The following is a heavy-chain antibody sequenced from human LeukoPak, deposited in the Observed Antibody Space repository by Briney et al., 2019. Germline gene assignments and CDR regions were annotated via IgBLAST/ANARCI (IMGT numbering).Heavy chain of an antibody. CDR2: ISWNSGSI. J-gene: IGHJ3*02. V-gene: IGHV3-9*01. Sequence: GGSLRLSCAASGFTFDVYAMHWVRQAPGKGLEWVSGISWNSGSIGYADSVEGRFTISRDNAKNSLYLQMNSLRAEDTALYYCAKDRGENDYGDYGAFDIWGQGTMVTVSS. CDR1: GFTFDVYA. CDR3: AKDRGENDYGDYGAFDI. D-gene: IGHD4-17*01.